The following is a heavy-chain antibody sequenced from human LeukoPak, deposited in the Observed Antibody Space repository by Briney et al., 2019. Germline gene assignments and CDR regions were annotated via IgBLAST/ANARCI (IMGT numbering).Heavy chain of an antibody. J-gene: IGHJ4*02. D-gene: IGHD1-26*01. CDR2: IGGRRSYT. Sequence: PGGSLRLSCAASGFTFSSYAMNWVRQAPGKGLEWVSVIGGRRSYTHYADSVKGRCTISRDNSKNTLYLQMNSLRGEDTAVYYCATDPDHIVGATTADYWGQGTLVTVSS. CDR3: ATDPDHIVGATTADY. CDR1: GFTFSSYA. V-gene: IGHV3-23*01.